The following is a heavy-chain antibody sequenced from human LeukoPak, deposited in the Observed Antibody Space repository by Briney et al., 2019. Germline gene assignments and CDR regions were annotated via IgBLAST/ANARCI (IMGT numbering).Heavy chain of an antibody. CDR1: GASMKNSF. V-gene: IGHV4-59*01. CDR2: ISDSGNT. Sequence: SAETLSLTCSVSGASMKNSFWSWIRQPRGEGLECIGYISDSGNTNYNPSLKSRVTFSIDTSKGQFYLNLRSVTAADTALYFCARNRFYLTGAYYFDPWGRGTQVTVSS. J-gene: IGHJ5*02. D-gene: IGHD3-22*01. CDR3: ARNRFYLTGAYYFDP.